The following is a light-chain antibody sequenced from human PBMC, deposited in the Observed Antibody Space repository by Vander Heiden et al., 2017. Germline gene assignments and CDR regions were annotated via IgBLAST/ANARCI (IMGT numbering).Light chain of an antibody. CDR1: QSVLYSSNNKNY. CDR3: QQYYSTPPT. V-gene: IGKV4-1*01. Sequence: DIVMTQSPDPLAVSLGERATINCKSSQSVLYSSNNKNYLALAQQKPGQPPKLLIYWASTRESGVPDRFSGSGSGTDFTLTISSLQAEDVAVYYCQQYYSTPPTFGQGTKVEIK. J-gene: IGKJ1*01. CDR2: WAS.